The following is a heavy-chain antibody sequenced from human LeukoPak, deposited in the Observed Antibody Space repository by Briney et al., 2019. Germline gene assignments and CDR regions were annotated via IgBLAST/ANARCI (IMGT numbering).Heavy chain of an antibody. D-gene: IGHD5-18*01. CDR3: ARDRVARGYSYGTPLYGMDV. CDR2: IYGGGST. Sequence: PGGSLRLSCAASGFTVSTNYMSWVRQAPGKGLEWVSVIYGGGSTYYADSVKGRFTISRDNSKNTLYLQMNSLRAEDTAVYYCARDRVARGYSYGTPLYGMDVWGQGTTVTVSS. J-gene: IGHJ6*02. CDR1: GFTVSTNY. V-gene: IGHV3-53*01.